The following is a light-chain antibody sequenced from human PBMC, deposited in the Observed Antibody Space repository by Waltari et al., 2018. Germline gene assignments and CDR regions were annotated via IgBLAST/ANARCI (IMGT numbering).Light chain of an antibody. Sequence: DIVLPQSPDSLAVSLGERATINCESGQSVLLSSNNKNYLAWLQGKPGQPPKSLVYWASNRESGVPDRFSAIASGTDVTLTISSHQAEDVAVYDCLQYYSYPLTFGGGTKVEI. V-gene: IGKV4-1*01. CDR1: QSVLLSSNNKNY. J-gene: IGKJ4*01. CDR3: LQYYSYPLT. CDR2: WAS.